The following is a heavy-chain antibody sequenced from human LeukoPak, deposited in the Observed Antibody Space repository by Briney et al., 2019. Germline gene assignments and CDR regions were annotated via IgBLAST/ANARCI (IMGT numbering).Heavy chain of an antibody. Sequence: SETLSLTCTVSGYSISSGYYWDWIRQPPGKGLEWIGSIYHGGDTYYNPSLKSRVTISVDTSKNQFSLQLSSVTAADTSVYYCARDGDYSSEYWGQGTLVTVSS. J-gene: IGHJ4*02. V-gene: IGHV4-38-2*02. CDR1: GYSISSGYY. D-gene: IGHD4-17*01. CDR2: IYHGGDT. CDR3: ARDGDYSSEY.